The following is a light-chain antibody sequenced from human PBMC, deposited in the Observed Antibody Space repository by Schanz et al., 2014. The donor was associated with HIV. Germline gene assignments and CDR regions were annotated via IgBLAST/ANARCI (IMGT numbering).Light chain of an antibody. CDR3: AAWDDSLNGVV. J-gene: IGLJ2*01. CDR2: DVN. V-gene: IGLV2-14*03. Sequence: QSVLTQPASVSGSPGQSVAISCAGTGSDVGAYDYVCWYQQHPGKAPKLMIYDVNKRPSGVSNRFSGSKSGNTASLTISGLQDEDEADYYCAAWDDSLNGVVFRGGTKVTVL. CDR1: GSDVGAYDY.